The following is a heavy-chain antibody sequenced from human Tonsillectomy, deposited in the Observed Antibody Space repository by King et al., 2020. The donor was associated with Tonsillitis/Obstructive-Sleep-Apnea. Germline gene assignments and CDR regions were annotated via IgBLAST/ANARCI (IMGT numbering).Heavy chain of an antibody. D-gene: IGHD2-15*01. CDR1: GYTFTGYY. J-gene: IGHJ5*02. CDR3: ARGPLRCSGGSCYSGWFDP. Sequence: VQLVESGAEVKKPGASVKVSCKASGYTFTGYYMHWVRQAPGQGLEWMGRINPNSGGTNYAQKFQGRVTMTRDTSISTAYMELSRLRSDDTAVYYCARGPLRCSGGSCYSGWFDPWGQGTLVTVSS. CDR2: INPNSGGT. V-gene: IGHV1-2*06.